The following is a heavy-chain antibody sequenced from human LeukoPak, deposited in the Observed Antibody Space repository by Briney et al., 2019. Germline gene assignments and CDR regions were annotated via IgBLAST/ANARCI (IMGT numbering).Heavy chain of an antibody. J-gene: IGHJ5*02. CDR3: ARLDGYCSGGSCSYIWFDP. V-gene: IGHV4-34*01. CDR2: INHSGST. D-gene: IGHD2-15*01. Sequence: PSETLSLTCAVYSGSFSAYYWSWIRQPPGKGLEWIGEINHSGSTNYNPSLKSRVTISVDTSKNQFSLKLSSVTAADTAVYYCARLDGYCSGGSCSYIWFDPWGQGTLVTVSS. CDR1: SGSFSAYY.